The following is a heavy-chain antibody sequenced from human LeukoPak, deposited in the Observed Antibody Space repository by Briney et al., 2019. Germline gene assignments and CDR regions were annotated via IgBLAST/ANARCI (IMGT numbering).Heavy chain of an antibody. CDR3: ARGLMVVAAKSWGFYYMDV. D-gene: IGHD2-15*01. V-gene: IGHV4-34*01. CDR1: GGSFSGYY. J-gene: IGHJ6*03. CDR2: INHGGST. Sequence: SETLSLTCAVYGGSFSGYYWTCVRQPPGKGLEWIGEINHGGSTNYNPSLKSRVTVSVDTSKNQFSLKLRSVTAADTAVYYCARGLMVVAAKSWGFYYMDVWGKGTTVTVSS.